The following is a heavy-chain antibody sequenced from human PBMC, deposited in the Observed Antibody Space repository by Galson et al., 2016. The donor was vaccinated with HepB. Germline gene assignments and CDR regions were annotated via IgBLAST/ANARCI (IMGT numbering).Heavy chain of an antibody. J-gene: IGHJ3*02. V-gene: IGHV3-48*01. CDR2: ISSSSRGE. Sequence: SLRLSCAGSGLSLTDDGMSWVRQAPGKGLEWISYISSSSRGEYYVGSVKGRFTISRDNSKNTLYLQMNSLRTEDTAVYYCARDLGLSYAFDIWGQGTMVTVSS. CDR3: ARDLGLSYAFDI. CDR1: GLSLTDDG.